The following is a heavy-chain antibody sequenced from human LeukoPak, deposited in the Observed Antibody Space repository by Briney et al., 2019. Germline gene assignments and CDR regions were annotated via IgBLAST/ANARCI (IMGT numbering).Heavy chain of an antibody. Sequence: PGGSLRLSCAASGFTFSSYGMTWVRQAPGKGLEWVSYISSSSSTIYYADSVKGRFTISRDNAKNSLYLQMNSLRAEDTAVYYCAKELPTVRGVGYFDYWGQGTLVTVSS. V-gene: IGHV3-48*01. CDR2: ISSSSSTI. CDR1: GFTFSSYG. CDR3: AKELPTVRGVGYFDY. J-gene: IGHJ4*02. D-gene: IGHD3-10*01.